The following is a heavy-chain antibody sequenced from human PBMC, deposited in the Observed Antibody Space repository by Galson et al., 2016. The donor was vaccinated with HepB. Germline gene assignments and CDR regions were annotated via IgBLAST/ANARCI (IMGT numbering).Heavy chain of an antibody. CDR2: IYWDDDK. Sequence: PALVKPTQTLTLTCTFSGFSLSANGVGVGWIRQPPGKALEWLALIYWDDDKRYSPSLRSRLTITKDTSNNHVVLTMTNMAPLDSGTYYCVQKCTSDACYGRGWFDSWGQGTLVTFSS. J-gene: IGHJ5*01. CDR1: GFSLSANGVG. CDR3: VQKCTSDACYGRGWFDS. V-gene: IGHV2-5*04. D-gene: IGHD2-2*01.